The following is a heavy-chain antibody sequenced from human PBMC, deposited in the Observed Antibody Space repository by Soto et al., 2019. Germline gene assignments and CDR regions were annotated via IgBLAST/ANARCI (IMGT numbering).Heavy chain of an antibody. CDR2: IKQDGSEK. J-gene: IGHJ4*02. CDR1: RLTLSSYW. V-gene: IGHV3-7*01. D-gene: IGHD6-19*01. Sequence: EVELVESGGALVQPGGSLRLSCAASRLTLSSYWMNWIRQAPGKGLEWVAIIKQDGSEKLYLDSVKGRFTISRDNAKISVHLQRDSLRGEDTAVYYCVAGGGWVPGYWGQGTLVSVSS. CDR3: VAGGGWVPGY.